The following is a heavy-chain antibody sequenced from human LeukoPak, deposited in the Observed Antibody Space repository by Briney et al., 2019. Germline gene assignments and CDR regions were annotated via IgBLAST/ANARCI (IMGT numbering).Heavy chain of an antibody. CDR3: SRGPILLWIHNGMDV. J-gene: IGHJ6*02. D-gene: IGHD3-10*01. Sequence: GGSLRLSCIASGFIFGDHAMSWVRQAPGKGREWVGFIRSKAYGATTEYAASVKGRFTISRDDSNGIAYLQMDYLNTEDTALYYCSRGPILLWIHNGMDVWGQGTTVTVSS. CDR1: GFIFGDHA. CDR2: IRSKAYGATT. V-gene: IGHV3-49*04.